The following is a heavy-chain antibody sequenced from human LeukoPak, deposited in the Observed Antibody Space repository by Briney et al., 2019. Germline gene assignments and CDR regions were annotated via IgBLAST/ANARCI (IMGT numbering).Heavy chain of an antibody. J-gene: IGHJ4*02. CDR3: ARGLYSSGSGRTFDS. V-gene: IGHV4-34*01. Sequence: SETLSLTCTVSGGSISSYYWSWIRQPPGKGLEWIGEINHSGSTTYNPSLKSRVTTSVDTSNHRFFLKVTSVTAADTALYFCARGLYSSGSGRTFDSLGQGTLVTVSS. CDR1: GGSISSYY. CDR2: INHSGST. D-gene: IGHD3-10*01.